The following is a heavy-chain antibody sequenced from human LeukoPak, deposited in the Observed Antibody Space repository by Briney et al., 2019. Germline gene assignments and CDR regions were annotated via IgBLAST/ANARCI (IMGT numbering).Heavy chain of an antibody. CDR1: GFTFGDHA. CDR2: IRSKAYRGTT. V-gene: IGHV3-49*04. D-gene: IGHD5-18*01. CDR3: SRGPIHLWLHNGMDV. J-gene: IGHJ6*02. Sequence: PGGSLRLSCTAYGFTFGDHAMSWVRQAPGKGLEWVGFIRSKAYRGTTEYAASVKGRFTISRDDPNSIAYLQMNSLKTEDTAVYYCSRGPIHLWLHNGMDVWGQGTTVTVSS.